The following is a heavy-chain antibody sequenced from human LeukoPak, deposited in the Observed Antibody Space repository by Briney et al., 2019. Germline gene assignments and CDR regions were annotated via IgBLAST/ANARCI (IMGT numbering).Heavy chain of an antibody. V-gene: IGHV4-61*02. Sequence: SQTLSLTWTVSGGSISSGSDYWGWIRQPGGKGLEWIGRIYTSGSTNYNPSLKSPVTISIDTSKNQFSLKLSSVTAADTAVYYCARLIDGLRPFDIWGQGTMATVSS. CDR2: IYTSGST. J-gene: IGHJ3*02. CDR3: ARLIDGLRPFDI. CDR1: GGSISSGSDY. D-gene: IGHD5-24*01.